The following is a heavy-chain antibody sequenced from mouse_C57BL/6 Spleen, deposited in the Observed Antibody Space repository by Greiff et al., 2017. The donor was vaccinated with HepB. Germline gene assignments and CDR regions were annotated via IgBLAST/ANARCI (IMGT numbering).Heavy chain of an antibody. D-gene: IGHD1-1*01. CDR3: ARRHYYGSSYRWYFDV. CDR1: GFTFSDYG. J-gene: IGHJ1*03. CDR2: ISSGSSTI. Sequence: EVQRVESGGGLVKPGGSLKLSCAASGFTFSDYGMHWVRQAPEKGLEWVAYISSGSSTIYYADTVKGRFTISRDNAKNTLFLQMTSLRSEDTAMYYCARRHYYGSSYRWYFDVWGTGTTVTVSS. V-gene: IGHV5-17*01.